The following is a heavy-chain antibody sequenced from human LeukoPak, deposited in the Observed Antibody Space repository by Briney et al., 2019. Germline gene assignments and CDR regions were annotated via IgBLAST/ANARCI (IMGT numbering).Heavy chain of an antibody. CDR2: SNSDGSSI. CDR3: ARSHYYDSSGYFTYYYGLDV. CDR1: GFNFSNYW. Sequence: GGSLRLSCAASGFNFSNYWMHWVRHGPGKGLVWVSRSNSDGSSIRYADSVKGRFTISRDNAKNTVYLQMNSLRAEDTAVYYCARSHYYDSSGYFTYYYGLDVWGQGTTVTVS. J-gene: IGHJ6*02. V-gene: IGHV3-74*01. D-gene: IGHD3-22*01.